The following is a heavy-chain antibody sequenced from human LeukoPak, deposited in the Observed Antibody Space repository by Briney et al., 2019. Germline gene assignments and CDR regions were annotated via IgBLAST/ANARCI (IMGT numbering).Heavy chain of an antibody. Sequence: GSLRLSCAASGFTVSSNYMSWVRQAPGKGLEWVSVIYSGGSTYYADSVKGRFTISRDNSKNTLYLQMNSLRAEDTAVYYCARALLYDLWSAGHAFDIWGQGTMVTVSS. CDR3: ARALLYDLWSAGHAFDI. J-gene: IGHJ3*02. CDR1: GFTVSSNY. V-gene: IGHV3-66*02. D-gene: IGHD3-3*01. CDR2: IYSGGST.